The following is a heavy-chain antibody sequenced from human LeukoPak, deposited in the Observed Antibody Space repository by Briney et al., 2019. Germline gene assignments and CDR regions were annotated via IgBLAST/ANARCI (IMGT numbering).Heavy chain of an antibody. CDR1: GFIFSSHC. Sequence: EGTLRLSYAASGFIFSSHCMNWVRQAPGKGLEWVSAISGSGGSTYYADSVKGRFTISRDNSKNTLYLQMNSLRAEDTAVYYCAKGGHRGYSYGSYWGQGTLVTVSS. V-gene: IGHV3-23*01. CDR3: AKGGHRGYSYGSY. CDR2: ISGSGGST. D-gene: IGHD5-18*01. J-gene: IGHJ4*02.